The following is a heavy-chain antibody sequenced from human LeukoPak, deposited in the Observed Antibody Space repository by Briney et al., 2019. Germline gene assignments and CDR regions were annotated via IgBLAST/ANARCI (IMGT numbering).Heavy chain of an antibody. CDR3: ARDRGGAYDFWSGYYTGYFDY. V-gene: IGHV3-48*01. CDR1: GFTFSSYN. Sequence: GGSLGLSCAASGFTFSSYNMNWVRQAPGKGLEWVSYISDSSTTIYYADSVKGRFTISRDNAKNSLYLQMNSLRAEDTAVYYCARDRGGAYDFWSGYYTGYFDYWGQGTLVPVSS. CDR2: ISDSSTTI. J-gene: IGHJ4*02. D-gene: IGHD3-3*01.